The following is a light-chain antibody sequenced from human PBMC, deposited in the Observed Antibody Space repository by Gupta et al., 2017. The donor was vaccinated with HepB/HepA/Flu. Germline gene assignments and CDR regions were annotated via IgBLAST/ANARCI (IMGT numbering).Light chain of an antibody. CDR2: DVS. Sequence: QSALTQPASVSGPPGPSITISCTGTSSDVGGYNYVSWYQQHPGKAPKLMIYDVSNRPSGVSSRFSDSKAGNTASLTISGLKAEDEADYYCSSDTSSSTVVFGGGTKLTVL. CDR3: SSDTSSSTVV. V-gene: IGLV2-14*03. J-gene: IGLJ2*01. CDR1: SSDVGGYNY.